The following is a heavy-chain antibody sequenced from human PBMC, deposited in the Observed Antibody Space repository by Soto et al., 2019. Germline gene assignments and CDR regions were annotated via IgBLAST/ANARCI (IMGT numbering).Heavy chain of an antibody. CDR3: ARDKSLYGDYDGPTGV. CDR2: IWYDGSNK. Sequence: GGSLRLSCAASGFTFSSYGMHWVRQAPGKGLEWVAVIWYDGSNKYYADSVKGRFTISRDNSKNTLYLQMNSLRAEDTAVYYCARDKSLYGDYDGPTGVWGQGTLVTVSS. D-gene: IGHD4-17*01. V-gene: IGHV3-33*01. J-gene: IGHJ4*02. CDR1: GFTFSSYG.